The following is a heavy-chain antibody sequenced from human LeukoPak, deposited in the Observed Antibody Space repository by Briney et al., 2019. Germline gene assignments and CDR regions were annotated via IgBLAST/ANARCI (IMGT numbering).Heavy chain of an antibody. J-gene: IGHJ4*02. Sequence: GGSLRLSCAASGFNFRSYWMKWVRQAPGKGLEWVVNIKEDGSKKYYVDSVKGRFTISRDNAENSLYLQMNSLRVEDTAVYYCARGSAWERGSYDYWGQGTLVTVSS. V-gene: IGHV3-7*05. D-gene: IGHD1-26*01. CDR1: GFNFRSYW. CDR2: IKEDGSKK. CDR3: ARGSAWERGSYDY.